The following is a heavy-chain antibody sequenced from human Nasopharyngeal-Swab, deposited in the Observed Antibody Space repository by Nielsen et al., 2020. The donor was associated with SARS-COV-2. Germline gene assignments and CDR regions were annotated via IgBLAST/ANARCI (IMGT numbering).Heavy chain of an antibody. V-gene: IGHV5-10-1*01. CDR2: IDPSDSYT. Sequence: VRQMPGTGLEWMGRIDPSDSYTNYSPSFQGHVTISADKSISTAYLQWSSLKASDTAMYYCARRGGTAGSDAFDIWGQGTMVTVSS. J-gene: IGHJ3*02. D-gene: IGHD6-13*01. CDR3: ARRGGTAGSDAFDI.